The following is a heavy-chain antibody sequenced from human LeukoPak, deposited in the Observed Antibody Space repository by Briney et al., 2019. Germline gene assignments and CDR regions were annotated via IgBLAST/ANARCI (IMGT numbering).Heavy chain of an antibody. D-gene: IGHD2-2*01. CDR1: GGSISSGHYY. CDR3: AILGYCSSASCYAIPI. CDR2: IYYSGST. V-gene: IGHV4-39*06. J-gene: IGHJ4*02. Sequence: SETLSLTCTVSGGSISSGHYYWGWIRQPPGKGLEWIGSIYYSGSTYYNPSLKSRVTISADTQFALKLTSVTAADTAVYYCAILGYCSSASCYAIPIWGQGSLVTVSS.